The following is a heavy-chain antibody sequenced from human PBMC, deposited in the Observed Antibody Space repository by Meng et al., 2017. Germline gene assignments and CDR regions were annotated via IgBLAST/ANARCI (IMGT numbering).Heavy chain of an antibody. J-gene: IGHJ4*02. CDR1: GSTFPDYW. CDR3: ARDEDISAAGKLFGDY. CDR2: INPKSGDT. Sequence: QGQLVQSGAEVKKPGASVKVSCKASGSTFPDYWLHWVRRAPGQGLEWMGRINPKSGDTHYARRFQGRVTMTGDTSISTAYMELSGLRSDDTAMYYCARDEDISAAGKLFGDYWGQGTLVTVSS. D-gene: IGHD6-13*01. V-gene: IGHV1-2*06.